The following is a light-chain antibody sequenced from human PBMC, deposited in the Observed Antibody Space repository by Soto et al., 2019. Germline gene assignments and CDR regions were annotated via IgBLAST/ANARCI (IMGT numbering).Light chain of an antibody. CDR3: SECRGSNSFV. V-gene: IGLV2-8*01. CDR2: DVS. Sequence: QSALTQPPSASGAPGQSVTISCSGTSTDLGGYDSVPWYQHLPGKAPKLLIFDVSKCPSGVPDRFSGFKSGTSASLTITGLEAEDEADYQCSECRGSNSFVFGTGTKVTVL. J-gene: IGLJ1*01. CDR1: STDLGGYDS.